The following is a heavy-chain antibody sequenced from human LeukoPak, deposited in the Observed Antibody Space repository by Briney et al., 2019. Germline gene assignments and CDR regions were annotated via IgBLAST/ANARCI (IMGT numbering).Heavy chain of an antibody. J-gene: IGHJ4*02. V-gene: IGHV1-2*02. CDR3: ARADPVAY. CDR2: VSSNTGDT. CDR1: GDVFTGSF. Sequence: GASVKVSCKAPGDVFTGSFIHWVRQAPGQGLEWMGWVSSNTGDTKFSQKFQGRVTMTRDTSINTAYMELSSLRSDDTAIYYCARADPVAYWGQGTPVTVSS.